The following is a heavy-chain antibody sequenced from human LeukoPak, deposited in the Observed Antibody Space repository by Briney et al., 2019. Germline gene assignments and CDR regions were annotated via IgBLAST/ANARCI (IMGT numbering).Heavy chain of an antibody. Sequence: ASVTVSCKASGYTFTSYDINWVRQATGQGLEWMGWMNPNSGNAGYAQKFQGRVTITRNTSISTAYMELSSLRSEDTAVYYCARGIAAAGDAFDIWGQGTMVTVSS. V-gene: IGHV1-8*03. D-gene: IGHD6-13*01. CDR2: MNPNSGNA. CDR3: ARGIAAAGDAFDI. CDR1: GYTFTSYD. J-gene: IGHJ3*02.